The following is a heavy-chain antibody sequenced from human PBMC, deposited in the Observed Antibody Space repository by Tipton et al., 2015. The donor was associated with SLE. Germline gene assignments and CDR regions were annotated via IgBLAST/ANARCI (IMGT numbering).Heavy chain of an antibody. Sequence: LRLSCTVSGVSISRDDYYWSWIRQHPAKGLEWIGYIYYSGSTHFNASLRSRVTISLDTSKNQFSLRLTSVTAADTAVYFCARQSTPSALDYWGQGTLVTVSS. J-gene: IGHJ4*02. CDR1: GVSISRDDYY. CDR2: IYYSGST. V-gene: IGHV4-30-4*08. CDR3: ARQSTPSALDY.